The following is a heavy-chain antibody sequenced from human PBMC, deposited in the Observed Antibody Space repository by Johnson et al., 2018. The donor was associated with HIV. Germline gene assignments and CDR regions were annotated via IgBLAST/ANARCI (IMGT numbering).Heavy chain of an antibody. CDR2: ISWNGGGE. V-gene: IGHV3-9*01. J-gene: IGHJ3*02. CDR3: ASHYYGSGLEAFDI. CDR1: GFTFDEYA. D-gene: IGHD3-10*01. Sequence: VQLVESGGGLVQPGRSLRLSCVASGFTFDEYAMHWVRQAPGKGLEWVSGISWNGGGEDYADSVKGRFTISRDNAQKSLYLQVNSLRAEDTAVYYCASHYYGSGLEAFDIWGQGTMVTVSS.